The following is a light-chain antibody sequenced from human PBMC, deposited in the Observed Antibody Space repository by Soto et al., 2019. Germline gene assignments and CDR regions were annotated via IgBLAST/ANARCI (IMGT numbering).Light chain of an antibody. CDR3: QQYGSSPS. V-gene: IGKV3D-20*01. J-gene: IGKJ4*01. CDR2: DAS. CDR1: QSVTSSY. Sequence: EIVLTQSPATLSLSPGERATLSCGASQSVTSSYLAWYQQKPGLAPRLLIYDASSRATGISDRFSGSGSGTDFTLTISRLEPEDFAVYYCQQYGSSPSFGEGTKVDIK.